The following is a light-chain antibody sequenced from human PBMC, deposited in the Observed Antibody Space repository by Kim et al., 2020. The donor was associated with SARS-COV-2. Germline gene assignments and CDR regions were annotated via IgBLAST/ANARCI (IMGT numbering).Light chain of an antibody. CDR3: AVWDDSLTGSWV. J-gene: IGLJ3*02. CDR2: SNN. Sequence: RVSISCSGNSSNTASNTVNSYHQRPGTAPKLLIFSNNGRPSGVPDRFSGSQSGASASLAISGLQSEDEADYYCAVWDDSLTGSWVFGGVTQLTVL. CDR1: SSNTASNT. V-gene: IGLV1-44*01.